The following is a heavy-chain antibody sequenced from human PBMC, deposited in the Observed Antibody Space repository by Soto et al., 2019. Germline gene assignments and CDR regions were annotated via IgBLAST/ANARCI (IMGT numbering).Heavy chain of an antibody. D-gene: IGHD6-6*01. J-gene: IGHJ4*02. CDR2: ISYDGSNK. Sequence: HPGGSLRLSCAASGFTFSSYAMHWVRQAPGKGLGWVAVISYDGSNKYYADSVKGRFTISRDNSKNTLYLQMNSLRAEDTAVYYCAGASSSSFPGYAGYWGQGTLVTVSS. V-gene: IGHV3-30-3*01. CDR3: AGASSSSFPGYAGY. CDR1: GFTFSSYA.